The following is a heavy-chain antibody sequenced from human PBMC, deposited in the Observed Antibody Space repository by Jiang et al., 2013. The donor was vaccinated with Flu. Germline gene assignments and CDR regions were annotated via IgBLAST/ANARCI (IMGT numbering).Heavy chain of an antibody. V-gene: IGHV1-46*01. D-gene: IGHD2-2*01. Sequence: SVKVSCKASGYTFTSYYMHWVRQAPGQGLEWMGIINPSGGSTSYAQKFQGRVTMTRDTPTSTVYMELSSLRSEDTAVYYCARTVPAAKRLFDYWGQGTLVTVSS. CDR3: ARTVPAAKRLFDY. J-gene: IGHJ4*02. CDR2: INPSGGST. CDR1: GYTFTSYY.